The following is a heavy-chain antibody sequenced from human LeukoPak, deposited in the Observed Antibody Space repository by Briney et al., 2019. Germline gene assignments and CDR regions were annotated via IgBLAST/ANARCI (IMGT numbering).Heavy chain of an antibody. D-gene: IGHD2-2*01. CDR1: GFTFSSYG. CDR3: ANSRAPYCSSTSCYVSSY. J-gene: IGHJ4*02. V-gene: IGHV3-23*01. Sequence: GGSLRLSCAASGFTFSSYGMSWVRQAPGKWREWVSAISGSGGSTYYADSVKGRFTISRDNSKNTLYLQMNSLRAEDTAVYYCANSRAPYCSSTSCYVSSYWGQGTLVTVSS. CDR2: ISGSGGST.